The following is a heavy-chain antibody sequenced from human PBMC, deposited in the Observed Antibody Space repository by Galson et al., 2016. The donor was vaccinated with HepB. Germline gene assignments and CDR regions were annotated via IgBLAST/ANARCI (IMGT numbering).Heavy chain of an antibody. V-gene: IGHV1-46*01. CDR2: INPSGGGT. J-gene: IGHJ5*02. CDR1: GYNFTSNY. CDR3: ARGRGYSYGLLDP. D-gene: IGHD5-18*01. Sequence: SVKVSCKASGYNFTSNYMHWVRQAPGQGLEWMGVINPSGGGTTYAQRFQGRVTMTRDTSTSTVYLALSSLTFDDTALYYCARGRGYSYGLLDPWGQGTLVTVSS.